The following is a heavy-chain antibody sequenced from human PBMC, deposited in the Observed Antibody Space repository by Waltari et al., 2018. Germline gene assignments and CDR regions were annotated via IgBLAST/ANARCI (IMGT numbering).Heavy chain of an antibody. CDR2: IYYSGST. J-gene: IGHJ4*02. CDR3: ARRMAYYYDSSGYYYFDY. D-gene: IGHD3-22*01. V-gene: IGHV4-39*01. CDR1: GGSISSSSYY. Sequence: QVQLQESGPGLVKPSETLSLTCTVSGGSISSSSYYWGWIRQPPGKGLEWIGSIYYSGSTYYNPSLKSRVTISVDTSKNQFSLKLSSVTAADTAVYYCARRMAYYYDSSGYYYFDYWGQGTLVTVSS.